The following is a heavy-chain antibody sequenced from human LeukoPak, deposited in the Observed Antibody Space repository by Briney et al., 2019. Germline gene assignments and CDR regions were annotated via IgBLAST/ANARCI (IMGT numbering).Heavy chain of an antibody. CDR2: IYYSGST. CDR1: GGSISSYY. Sequence: SETLSLTCTVSGGSISSYYWSWIRQPPGKGLEWIGYIYYSGSTNYNPSLKSRVTISVDTSKNQFSLKLSSVTAADTAVYYCARDRGSHYDSSGFDYWGQGTLVTVSS. CDR3: ARDRGSHYDSSGFDY. J-gene: IGHJ4*02. D-gene: IGHD3-22*01. V-gene: IGHV4-59*01.